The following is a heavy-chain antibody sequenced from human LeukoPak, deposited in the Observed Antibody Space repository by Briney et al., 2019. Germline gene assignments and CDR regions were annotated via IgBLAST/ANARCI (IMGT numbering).Heavy chain of an antibody. CDR3: AREHRRITMVVVADDAFDI. D-gene: IGHD3-22*01. CDR2: ISSSSSYI. CDR1: GFTFSSYS. Sequence: GGSLRLSCAASGFTFSSYSINWVRQAPGKGLEWVSSISSSSSYIYYADSVKGRFTISRDNAKNSLYLQMNSLRAEDTAVYYCAREHRRITMVVVADDAFDIWGQGTMVTVSS. J-gene: IGHJ3*02. V-gene: IGHV3-21*01.